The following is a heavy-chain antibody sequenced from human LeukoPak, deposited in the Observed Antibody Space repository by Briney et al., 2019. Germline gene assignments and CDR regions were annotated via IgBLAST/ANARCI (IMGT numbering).Heavy chain of an antibody. CDR2: IYSGGST. V-gene: IGHV3-53*01. CDR3: ARVGDGYNRLDY. D-gene: IGHD5-24*01. CDR1: GFTVSSNY. J-gene: IGHJ4*02. Sequence: GGSLRLSCAASGFTVSSNYMSWVRQAPGKGLEWVSVIYSGGSTYYADSVKGRFTISRDNSKNTLYLQMNSLRAEDTAVYYCARVGDGYNRLDYWGQGTLVTVSS.